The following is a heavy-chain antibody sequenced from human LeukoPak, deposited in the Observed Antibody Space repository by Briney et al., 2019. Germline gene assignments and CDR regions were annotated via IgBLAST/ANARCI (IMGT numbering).Heavy chain of an antibody. CDR1: GGSISSGGYS. CDR2: IYYSGST. J-gene: IGHJ4*02. CDR3: ARDIQY. Sequence: PSETLSLTCTVSGGSISSGGYSWSWIRQHPGRGLEWIGYIYYSGSTYYNPSLNSRVTISVDTSKNQFSLKLSSVTAADTAVYYCARDIQYWGQGTLVTVSS. V-gene: IGHV4-31*03. D-gene: IGHD1-1*01.